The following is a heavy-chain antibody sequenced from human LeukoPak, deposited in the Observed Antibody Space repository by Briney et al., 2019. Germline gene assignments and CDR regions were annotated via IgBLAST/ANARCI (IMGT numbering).Heavy chain of an antibody. CDR1: GFIVSSNY. Sequence: GGSLRLSCAASGFIVSSNYMTWVRQAPGKGLEWVSVIYSDGSSFYADSVEGRFTISRDTSKNTQYLKTNRDRADDTAAYYFARVPQASYWGQGGLVTVSS. CDR3: ARVPQASY. V-gene: IGHV3-53*01. CDR2: IYSDGSS. J-gene: IGHJ4*02.